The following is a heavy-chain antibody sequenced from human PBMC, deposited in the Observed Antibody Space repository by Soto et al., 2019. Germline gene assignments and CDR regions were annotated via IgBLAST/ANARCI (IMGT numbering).Heavy chain of an antibody. Sequence: ASVKVSCKASGYTFTSYDINWVRQASGQGLEWMGWMNPNSGSTGYAQKFQGRVTMTRDTSMSTAYMELSSLRSEDTAVYYCARFMVRGVIGPWGQGTQVTSPQ. J-gene: IGHJ5*02. CDR1: GYTFTSYD. V-gene: IGHV1-8*01. CDR3: ARFMVRGVIGP. D-gene: IGHD3-10*01. CDR2: MNPNSGST.